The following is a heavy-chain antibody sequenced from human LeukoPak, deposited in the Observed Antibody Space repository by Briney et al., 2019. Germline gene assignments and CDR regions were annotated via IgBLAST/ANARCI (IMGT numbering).Heavy chain of an antibody. CDR1: GYSISSGYY. J-gene: IGHJ4*02. V-gene: IGHV4-38-2*02. CDR2: IYHSGST. D-gene: IGHD1-1*01. Sequence: SETLSLTCTVSGYSISSGYYWGWIRQPPGKGLEWIGNIYHSGSTYYNPSLKSRVTISVDTSKNQFSLKLSSVTAADTAVYYCARASHWNQLHYFDYWGQGTLVTVSS. CDR3: ARASHWNQLHYFDY.